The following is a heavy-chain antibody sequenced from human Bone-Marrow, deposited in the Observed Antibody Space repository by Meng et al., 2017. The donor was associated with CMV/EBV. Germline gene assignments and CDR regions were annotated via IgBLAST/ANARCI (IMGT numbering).Heavy chain of an antibody. Sequence: GESLKISCAASGFIFSNYWMSWVRQVPGKGLEWVATIKEDGSEKYLLDSVRGQFTISRDNAKNSLYLQMNSLRAEDTAVYYCAKDERGGQAGRNWGQGTMVTGSS. CDR1: GFIFSNYW. CDR2: IKEDGSEK. V-gene: IGHV3-7*01. D-gene: IGHD1-26*01. CDR3: AKDERGGQAGRN. J-gene: IGHJ3*01.